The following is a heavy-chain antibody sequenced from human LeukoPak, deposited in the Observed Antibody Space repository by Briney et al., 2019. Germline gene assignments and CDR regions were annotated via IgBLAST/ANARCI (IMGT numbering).Heavy chain of an antibody. Sequence: SGTLSLTCAVSGGSISSSNWWSWVRQPPGKGLEWIGEIYHSGTTNYNPSLKSRVIISVGTSKNQFSLKLTSVTAADTAVYYCARSPPPGATAYGVVDYWGQGTLVTVSS. CDR2: IYHSGTT. J-gene: IGHJ4*02. CDR1: GGSISSSNW. D-gene: IGHD2-2*01. CDR3: ARSPPPGATAYGVVDY. V-gene: IGHV4-4*02.